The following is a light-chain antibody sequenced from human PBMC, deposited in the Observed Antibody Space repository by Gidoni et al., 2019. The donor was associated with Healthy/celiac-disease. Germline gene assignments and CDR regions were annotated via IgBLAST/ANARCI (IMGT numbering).Light chain of an antibody. CDR1: QSISSY. CDR2: AAS. V-gene: IGKV1-39*01. J-gene: IGKJ3*01. CDR3: QQSYSTPVT. Sequence: DIQTNQSPSSLSASVGDRVTITCRASQSISSYLNWYQQKPGKAPKLLIYAASSLQSGVPSSFSGSGSGTDFTLTISSLQPEDFATYSCQQSYSTPVTFGPGTKVDIK.